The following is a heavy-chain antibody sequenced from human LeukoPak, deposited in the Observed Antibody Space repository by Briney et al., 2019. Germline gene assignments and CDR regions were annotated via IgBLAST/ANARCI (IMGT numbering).Heavy chain of an antibody. D-gene: IGHD6-19*01. CDR2: ISSSSSYI. Sequence: GGSLRLSCAASGFPFSSYSMNWVRQAPGKGLEWVSSISSSSSYIYYADSVKGRFTISRDNAKNSLYLQMNSLRAEDTAVYYCARDLRAVAGRAFDYWGQGTLVTVSS. J-gene: IGHJ4*02. CDR3: ARDLRAVAGRAFDY. V-gene: IGHV3-21*01. CDR1: GFPFSSYS.